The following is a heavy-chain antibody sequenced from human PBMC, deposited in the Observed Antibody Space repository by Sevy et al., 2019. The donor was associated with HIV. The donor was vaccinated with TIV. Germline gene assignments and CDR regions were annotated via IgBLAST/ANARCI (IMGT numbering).Heavy chain of an antibody. CDR3: ARDEYSYASGFDY. Sequence: GGSLRLSCAASGFTFSSYIMNWVRQAPGMGLEWVSSISGGDYIYYTNSVKGRFTISRDNAKNSLYLHMNSLRAEDTAVYYCARDEYSYASGFDYWGQGTLVTVSS. CDR1: GFTFSSYI. V-gene: IGHV3-21*01. J-gene: IGHJ4*02. CDR2: ISGGDYI. D-gene: IGHD5-18*01.